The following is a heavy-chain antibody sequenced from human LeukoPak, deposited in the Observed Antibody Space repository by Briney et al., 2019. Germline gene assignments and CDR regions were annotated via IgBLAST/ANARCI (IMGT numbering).Heavy chain of an antibody. V-gene: IGHV3-23*01. J-gene: IGHJ3*02. CDR2: ISGSGGST. CDR3: AKDSTYYYDSSGRGAFDI. D-gene: IGHD3-22*01. CDR1: GFTFSSYA. Sequence: PGGPLRLSCAASGFTFSSYAMSWVRQAPGKGLEWVSAISGSGGSTYYADSVKGRFTISRDNSKNTLYLQMNSLRAEDTAVYYCAKDSTYYYDSSGRGAFDIWGQGTMVTVSS.